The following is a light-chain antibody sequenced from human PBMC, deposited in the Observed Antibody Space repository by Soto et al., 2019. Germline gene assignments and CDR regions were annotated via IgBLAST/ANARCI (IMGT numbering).Light chain of an antibody. CDR3: AAWDDSLNGVV. CDR1: RSNIGDNA. CDR2: YDD. J-gene: IGLJ2*01. Sequence: SVLTQPPSVSEAPRQRVTISCSGSRSNIGDNAVNWYQQLPGKAPKLIIYYDDLLPSGVSDRFSGFKYGTSASLTISGLQSEDEADYYCAAWDDSLNGVVFGGGTKVTVL. V-gene: IGLV1-36*01.